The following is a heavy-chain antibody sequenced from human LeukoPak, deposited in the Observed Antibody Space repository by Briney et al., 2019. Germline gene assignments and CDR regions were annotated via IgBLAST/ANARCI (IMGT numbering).Heavy chain of an antibody. CDR2: ISDGGSST. V-gene: IGHV3-23*01. CDR1: GFTFRSYD. D-gene: IGHD2-15*01. J-gene: IGHJ4*02. CDR3: ARRVVADFDY. Sequence: PGGSLRLSCAASGFTFRSYDMSWVRQAPGKGLEWVSAISDGGSSTYYADAVKGRFTISRENSKNTLHLQMNTLRAEDTAVYYCARRVVADFDYWGQGTLVTVSS.